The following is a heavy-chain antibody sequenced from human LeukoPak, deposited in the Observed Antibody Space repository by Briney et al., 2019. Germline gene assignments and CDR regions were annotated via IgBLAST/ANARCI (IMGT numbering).Heavy chain of an antibody. D-gene: IGHD5-24*01. CDR2: IKQDGSEK. Sequence: GGFLRLSCAASGFTFSSYWMSWVRQAPGKGLEWVANIKQDGSEKYYVDSVKGRFTISRDNAKNSLYLQMNSLRAEDTAVYYCAREMANGAYYYYGMDVWGQGTTVTVSS. CDR3: AREMANGAYYYYGMDV. V-gene: IGHV3-7*01. J-gene: IGHJ6*02. CDR1: GFTFSSYW.